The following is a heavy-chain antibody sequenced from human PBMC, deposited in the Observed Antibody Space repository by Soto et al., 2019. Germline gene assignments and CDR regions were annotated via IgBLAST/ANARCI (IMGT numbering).Heavy chain of an antibody. D-gene: IGHD3-22*01. J-gene: IGHJ4*02. CDR1: GFTFSSYA. CDR3: ASAGKVSYYYDSSGSYPIDY. V-gene: IGHV3-30-3*01. Sequence: PGWSLRLSCAASGFTFSSYAMHWVRQAPGKGLEWVAFISYDGSNKYYADSVKGRFTISRDNSKNTLYLQMNSLRAEDTAVYYCASAGKVSYYYDSSGSYPIDYWGQGTLVTVSS. CDR2: ISYDGSNK.